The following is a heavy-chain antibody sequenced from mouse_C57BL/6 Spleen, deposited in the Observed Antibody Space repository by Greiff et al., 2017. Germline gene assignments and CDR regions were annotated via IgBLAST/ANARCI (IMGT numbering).Heavy chain of an antibody. J-gene: IGHJ1*03. CDR3: ASPTVVATGYFDV. V-gene: IGHV1-64*01. CDR2: IHPNSGST. D-gene: IGHD1-1*01. Sequence: QVQLQQPGAELVKPWASVKLSCKASGYTFISYWMHWVKQRPGQGLEWIGMIHPNSGSTNYNEKFKSKATLTVDKSSSTAYMQLSSLTSEDSAVYYCASPTVVATGYFDVWGTGTTVTVSS. CDR1: GYTFISYW.